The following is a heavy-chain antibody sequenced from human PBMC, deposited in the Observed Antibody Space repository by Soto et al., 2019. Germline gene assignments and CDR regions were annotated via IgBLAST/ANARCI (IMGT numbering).Heavy chain of an antibody. CDR3: ARARIYETVDY. J-gene: IGHJ4*02. V-gene: IGHV4-31*03. Sequence: QVQLQESGPGLVMPSQTLSLTCTVSGGSISRGAYYWSWIRQHPGKGLEWIGYIYYSGSTNSNASLKSRVTMSADTSKNQFSLRLSSVTAADTAVYYCARARIYETVDYWGQGTLVTVSS. CDR1: GGSISRGAYY. D-gene: IGHD5-12*01. CDR2: IYYSGST.